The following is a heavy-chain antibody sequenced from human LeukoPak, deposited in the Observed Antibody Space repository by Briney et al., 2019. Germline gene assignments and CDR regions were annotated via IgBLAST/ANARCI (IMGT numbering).Heavy chain of an antibody. J-gene: IGHJ4*02. CDR3: ARGLIGPAAAFDY. CDR1: GGTFSIYA. CDR2: IIPIFGTA. V-gene: IGHV1-69*13. Sequence: SVKVSCKASGGTFSIYAISWVRQAPGQGLEWMGGIIPIFGTANYAQKFQGRVTITADESTSTASMELRSLRSEDTAVYYCARGLIGPAAAFDYWGKGTLVIVSS. D-gene: IGHD2-2*01.